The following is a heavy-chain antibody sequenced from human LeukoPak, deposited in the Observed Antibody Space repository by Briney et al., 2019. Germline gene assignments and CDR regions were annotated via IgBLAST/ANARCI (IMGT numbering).Heavy chain of an antibody. CDR2: INRSGST. CDR1: GGSFSGYY. Sequence: PSETLSLTCAVYGGSFSGYYWSWIRQPPGKGLEWIGEINRSGSTNYNPSLKSRVTISVDTSKNQFSLKLSSVTAADTAVYYCARARGSCYSGWGQGTLVTVSS. CDR3: ARARGSCYSG. J-gene: IGHJ4*02. V-gene: IGHV4-34*01. D-gene: IGHD2-15*01.